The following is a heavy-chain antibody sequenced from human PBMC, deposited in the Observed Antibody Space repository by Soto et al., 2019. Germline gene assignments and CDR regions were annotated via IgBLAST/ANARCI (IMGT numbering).Heavy chain of an antibody. Sequence: SLRLSCAGSGLTFRNDWLSWVRQAPGKGLEWVANINQDGSERYYVDSMRGRFTISRDNVENSLYLQLNSLRPEDTAVYYCAVYGYGVSAAAYWGQGTLVTVSS. CDR1: GLTFRNDW. D-gene: IGHD4-17*01. CDR3: AVYGYGVSAAAY. V-gene: IGHV3-7*03. J-gene: IGHJ4*02. CDR2: INQDGSER.